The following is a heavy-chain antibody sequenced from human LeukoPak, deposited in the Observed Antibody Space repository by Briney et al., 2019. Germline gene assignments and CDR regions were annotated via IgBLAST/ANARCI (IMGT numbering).Heavy chain of an antibody. CDR2: ISYDGSNK. CDR3: ARDGETPRGSGSYSYYYYGMDV. D-gene: IGHD3-10*01. CDR1: GFAFSSYG. J-gene: IGHJ6*04. Sequence: PGRSLRLSCAASGFAFSSYGMHWVRQAPGKGLEWVAVISYDGSNKYYADSVKGRFTISRDNSKNTLYLQMNSLRAEDTAVYYCARDGETPRGSGSYSYYYYGMDVWGKGTTVTVSS. V-gene: IGHV3-30*03.